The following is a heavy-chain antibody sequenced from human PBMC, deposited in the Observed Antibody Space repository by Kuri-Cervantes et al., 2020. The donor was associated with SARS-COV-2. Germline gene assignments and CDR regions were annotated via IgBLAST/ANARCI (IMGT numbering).Heavy chain of an antibody. CDR2: ISGSGGST. CDR3: AKDRYQLLPPDAFDI. D-gene: IGHD2-2*01. CDR1: GFTFSNYA. V-gene: IGHV3-23*01. Sequence: GESLKISCAASGFTFSNYAMTWVRQAPGKGLEWVSAISGSGGSTYYADSVKGRFTISRDNSKNTLYLQMNSLRAEDTAVYYCAKDRYQLLPPDAFDIWGQGTMVTVSS. J-gene: IGHJ3*02.